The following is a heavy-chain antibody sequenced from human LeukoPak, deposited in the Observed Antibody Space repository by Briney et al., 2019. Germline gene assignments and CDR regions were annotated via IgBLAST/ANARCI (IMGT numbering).Heavy chain of an antibody. J-gene: IGHJ3*01. CDR1: GFSVSSNH. V-gene: IGHV3-53*01. Sequence: GGSLRLSCAASGFSVSSNHMSWVRQAPGKGLEWVSVIYGASSTYYADSVKGRFTISRDNAENTLYLQMNSLRVEDTAVYYCARAGEGLQSYGFDFWGQGTMVTVS. CDR2: IYGASST. D-gene: IGHD5-24*01. CDR3: ARAGEGLQSYGFDF.